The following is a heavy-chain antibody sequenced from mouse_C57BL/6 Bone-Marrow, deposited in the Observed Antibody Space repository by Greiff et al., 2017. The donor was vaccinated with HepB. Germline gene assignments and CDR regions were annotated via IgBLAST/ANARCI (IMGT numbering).Heavy chain of an antibody. J-gene: IGHJ1*03. V-gene: IGHV1-69*01. CDR3: AREGLDYGSSGWYFDV. D-gene: IGHD1-1*01. CDR2: IDPSDSYT. Sequence: QVQLQQPGAELVMPGASVKLSCKASGYTFTSYWMHWVKQRPGQGLEWIGEIDPSDSYTNYNQKFKGKSTLTVDKSSSTACMQLSSLTSEDSAVYYWAREGLDYGSSGWYFDVGGRGNTVTVSA. CDR1: GYTFTSYW.